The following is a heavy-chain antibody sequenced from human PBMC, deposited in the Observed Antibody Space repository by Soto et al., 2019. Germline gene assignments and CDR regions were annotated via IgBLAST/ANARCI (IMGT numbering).Heavy chain of an antibody. D-gene: IGHD1-1*01. Sequence: LYLTCAVYGGSFSGYYWSWIRQPPGKGLEWIGEINHSGSTNYNPSLKSRVTISVDTSKNQFSLKLSSVTAADTAVYYCARDNWDQYYYYYYGMDVCGQGPTVTVSS. CDR3: ARDNWDQYYYYYYGMDV. V-gene: IGHV4-34*01. J-gene: IGHJ6*02. CDR2: INHSGST. CDR1: GGSFSGYY.